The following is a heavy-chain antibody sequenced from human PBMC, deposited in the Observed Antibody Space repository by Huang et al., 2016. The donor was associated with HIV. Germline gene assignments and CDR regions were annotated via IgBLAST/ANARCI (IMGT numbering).Heavy chain of an antibody. V-gene: IGHV5-51*03. Sequence: EVQLVQSEAEVKKPGESLKISCRGSGYSFTNYWIGWVRQRPGEGLEWSGVSYHAESGTRCGPSFQGQGTFSADKSTRTAYLQWSSLQASDTAIYYCARSEVLVTAVPFDHWGQGTLVTVSS. J-gene: IGHJ4*02. CDR3: ARSEVLVTAVPFDH. CDR2: SYHAESGT. D-gene: IGHD2-21*02. CDR1: GYSFTNYW.